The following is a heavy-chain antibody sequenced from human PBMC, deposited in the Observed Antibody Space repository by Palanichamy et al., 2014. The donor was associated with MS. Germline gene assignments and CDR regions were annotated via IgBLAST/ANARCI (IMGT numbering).Heavy chain of an antibody. D-gene: IGHD2-2*01. CDR3: ARYVVASASYGC. V-gene: IGHV3-74*03. J-gene: IGHJ4*02. CDR2: LNPDGSTT. Sequence: EVQLVESGGGLVQPGGSRETLLCSLWIHLQYLLDALGPPSSREGPVWVARLNPDGSTTTYADSVRGRFTISRDNAKSTLYLQMNSLRAEDTAVYYCARYVVASASYGCWGQGTLVTVSS. CDR1: IHLQYLL.